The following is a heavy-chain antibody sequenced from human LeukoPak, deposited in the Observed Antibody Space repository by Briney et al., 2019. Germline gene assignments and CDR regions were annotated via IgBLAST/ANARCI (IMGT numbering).Heavy chain of an antibody. CDR3: AKGGRYYGSGSYYPGDAFDI. J-gene: IGHJ3*02. CDR1: GFTFSSYA. V-gene: IGHV3-23*01. D-gene: IGHD3-10*01. Sequence: GGSLRLSCAASGFTFSSYAMHWVRQAPGKGLEWVSAISGSGGSTYYADSVKGRFTISRDNSKNTLYLQMNSLRAEDTAVYYCAKGGRYYGSGSYYPGDAFDIWGQGTMVTVSS. CDR2: ISGSGGST.